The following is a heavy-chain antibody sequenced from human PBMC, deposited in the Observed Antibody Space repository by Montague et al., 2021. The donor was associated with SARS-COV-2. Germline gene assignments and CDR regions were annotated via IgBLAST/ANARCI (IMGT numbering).Heavy chain of an antibody. CDR3: VRDQGRSNWNYPDY. D-gene: IGHD1-20*01. CDR1: GGSISGYY. Sequence: SETLSLTCTVSGGSISGYYWSWFRQSAGKGLEWIGRIYNNGSTSYNPSLKSRVTMSVDTSKNQFSLKLSSVTAADTAVYYCVRDQGRSNWNYPDYWGQGTLVTVSS. V-gene: IGHV4-4*07. CDR2: IYNNGST. J-gene: IGHJ4*02.